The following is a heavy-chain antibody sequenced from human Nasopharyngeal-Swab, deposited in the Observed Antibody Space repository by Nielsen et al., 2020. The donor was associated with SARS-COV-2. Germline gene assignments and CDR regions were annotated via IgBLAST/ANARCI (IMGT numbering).Heavy chain of an antibody. Sequence: GESLKISCAASGFTFSSYAMHWVRQAPGKGLEWVAVISYDGSNKYYADSVKGRFTISRDNSKNTLYLQMNSLRAEDTAVYYCARDVLRTVATHGGYWGQGTLVTVSS. V-gene: IGHV3-30-3*01. CDR1: GFTFSSYA. CDR2: ISYDGSNK. CDR3: ARDVLRTVATHGGY. D-gene: IGHD4-23*01. J-gene: IGHJ4*02.